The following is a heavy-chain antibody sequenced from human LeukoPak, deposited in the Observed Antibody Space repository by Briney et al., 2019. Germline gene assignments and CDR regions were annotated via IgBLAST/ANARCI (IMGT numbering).Heavy chain of an antibody. CDR2: INGEGSYI. J-gene: IGHJ4*02. CDR3: ARGHYYDSSIRRFDY. Sequence: PGRSLRLSCAASGFTFSSYWMHWVRQAPGKGLVWVSRINGEGSYISYADSVKGRFTISRDNAKNTLYLQMNSLRAEDTAVYYCARGHYYDSSIRRFDYGGQGTPVTVSS. D-gene: IGHD3-22*01. CDR1: GFTFSSYW. V-gene: IGHV3-74*01.